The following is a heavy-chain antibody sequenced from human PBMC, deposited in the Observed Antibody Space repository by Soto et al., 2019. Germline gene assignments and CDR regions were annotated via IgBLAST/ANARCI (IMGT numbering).Heavy chain of an antibody. Sequence: SETLSLTCTVSGGSISSYYWSWIRQPPGKGLEWIGYIYYSGSTNYNPSLKSRVTISVDTSKNQFSLKLSSVSAADTAVYYCARHTPAISISDHWGQGTLVTVSS. V-gene: IGHV4-59*08. CDR3: ARHTPAISISDH. D-gene: IGHD2-15*01. CDR2: IYYSGST. J-gene: IGHJ4*02. CDR1: GGSISSYY.